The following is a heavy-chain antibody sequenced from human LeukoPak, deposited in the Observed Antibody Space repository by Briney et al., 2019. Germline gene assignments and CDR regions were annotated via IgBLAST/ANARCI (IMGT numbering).Heavy chain of an antibody. CDR1: GFTFSTFG. Sequence: GGSLRLSCATAGFTFSTFGIHWVRQTPGKGLEWAAAIQSDGSKQYYGDSVKGRFTISRDSSKNTVYLQMNSLRDEDTAVYYCARDVDTSSHSSQLDPWGQGPLVTVSS. CDR3: ARDVDTSSHSSQLDP. V-gene: IGHV3-33*01. CDR2: IQSDGSKQ. J-gene: IGHJ5*02. D-gene: IGHD5-18*01.